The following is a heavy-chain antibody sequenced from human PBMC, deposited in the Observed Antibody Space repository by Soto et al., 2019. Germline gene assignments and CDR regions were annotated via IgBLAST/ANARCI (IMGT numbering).Heavy chain of an antibody. J-gene: IGHJ6*02. CDR3: ASAYCSSTSCDFRSHYYYYGMDV. CDR1: GYTFTSYD. CDR2: MNPNSGNT. D-gene: IGHD2-2*01. V-gene: IGHV1-8*01. Sequence: GASVKVSCKASGYTFTSYDINWVRQATGQGLEWMGWMNPNSGNTGYAQKFQGRVTMTRNTSISTAYMELSSLRSEDTAVYYCASAYCSSTSCDFRSHYYYYGMDVWGQGTTVTVSS.